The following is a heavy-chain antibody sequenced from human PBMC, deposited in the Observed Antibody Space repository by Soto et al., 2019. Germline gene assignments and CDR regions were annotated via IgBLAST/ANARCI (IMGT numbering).Heavy chain of an antibody. CDR1: GYTFATYE. D-gene: IGHD3-16*01. Sequence: QVQLVQSGAEVKKPGASVKVSCKASGYTFATYEFAWVRQATGQGLEWMGWMNPYTGNTGYAQAFRGRLTMTRNTSITTAYMELSSLTSEDTAVYFCARRLERSGPYYLDSWGQGTLVTVSS. CDR2: MNPYTGNT. J-gene: IGHJ4*02. V-gene: IGHV1-8*01. CDR3: ARRLERSGPYYLDS.